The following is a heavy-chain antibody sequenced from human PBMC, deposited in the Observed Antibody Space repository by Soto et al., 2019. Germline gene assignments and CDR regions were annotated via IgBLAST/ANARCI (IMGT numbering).Heavy chain of an antibody. Sequence: SETLSLTCNASGGSITSSGSAWGWIRQSPGKGLEWIGTIDYSGNIYYIPSLKSRITISVDTSKNQISLKLSSVTAADTVVYYCARHIHNQGFEYYFDSWGQGILVTVSS. CDR2: IDYSGNI. D-gene: IGHD1-1*01. CDR1: GGSITSSGSA. CDR3: ARHIHNQGFEYYFDS. V-gene: IGHV4-39*01. J-gene: IGHJ4*02.